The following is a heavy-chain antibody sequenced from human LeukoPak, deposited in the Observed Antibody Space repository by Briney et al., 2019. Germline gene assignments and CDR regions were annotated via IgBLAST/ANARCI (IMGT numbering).Heavy chain of an antibody. J-gene: IGHJ3*02. CDR3: AKGHVWGSYRSNAFDI. CDR1: GFTFDDYA. V-gene: IGHV3-9*01. Sequence: GRSLRLSCAASGFTFDDYAMHWVRQAPGKGLEWVSGISWNSGSIGYADSVKGRFTISRDDAKNSLYLQMNSLRAEDTALYYCAKGHVWGSYRSNAFDIWGQGTMVTVSS. D-gene: IGHD3-16*02. CDR2: ISWNSGSI.